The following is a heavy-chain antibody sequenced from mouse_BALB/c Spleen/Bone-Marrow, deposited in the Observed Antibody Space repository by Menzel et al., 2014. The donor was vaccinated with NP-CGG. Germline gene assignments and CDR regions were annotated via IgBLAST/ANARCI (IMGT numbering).Heavy chain of an antibody. V-gene: IGHV2-9*02. CDR1: GLSLTSYG. CDR2: IWAGGST. Sequence: VKLVESGPGLVAPSQSLSISCTVSGLSLTSYGVHWVRQPPGQGLEWLGAIWAGGSTNYNSALMSRLTISKDNSKSXVFLKMNSLQTDDTAMYYCAREGRGYYGSSGTAMDYWGQGTKVTVSS. CDR3: AREGRGYYGSSGTAMDY. J-gene: IGHJ4*01. D-gene: IGHD1-1*01.